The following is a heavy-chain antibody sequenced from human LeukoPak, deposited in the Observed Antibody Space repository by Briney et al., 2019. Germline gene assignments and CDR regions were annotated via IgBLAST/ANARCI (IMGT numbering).Heavy chain of an antibody. J-gene: IGHJ5*02. CDR1: GVSINSHY. CDR3: ARPYYYDSRIDP. Sequence: SETLSLTCTVSGVSINSHYWSWIRQPPGKGLEWIAYMYYSGSTYYNPSLKSRVTMSADTSKNQLSLKLSSVTAADTAVYYCARPYYYDSRIDPWGQGILVTVSS. D-gene: IGHD3-22*01. CDR2: MYYSGST. V-gene: IGHV4-59*08.